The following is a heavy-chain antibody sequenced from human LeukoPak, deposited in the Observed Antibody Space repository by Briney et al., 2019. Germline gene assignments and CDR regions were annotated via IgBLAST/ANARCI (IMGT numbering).Heavy chain of an antibody. CDR1: GYTLTELF. V-gene: IGHV1-24*01. CDR3: ATVLSGVIDY. J-gene: IGHJ4*02. CDR2: FDPEDGEA. D-gene: IGHD1-26*01. Sequence: GASVKVSCKVSGYTLTELFMHWVRQAPGKGLEWMGGFDPEDGEAIYAQKFQGRVTMTEDTSTDTAYMELSSLRSEDTAVYYCATVLSGVIDYWGQGTLVTVSS.